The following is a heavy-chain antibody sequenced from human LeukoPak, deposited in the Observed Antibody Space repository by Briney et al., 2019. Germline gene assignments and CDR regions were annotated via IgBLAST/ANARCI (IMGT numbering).Heavy chain of an antibody. D-gene: IGHD3-22*01. CDR1: GFTFSTYS. Sequence: GGSLRLSCAASGFTFSTYSMNWVRQAPGKGLEWVSSISSGSGGSTYYADSVKGRFTISRDNSKNTLYLQMNSLRAKDTAVYYCAKVRITMIVVVLFDYWGQGTLVTVSS. CDR2: ISSGSGGST. J-gene: IGHJ4*02. CDR3: AKVRITMIVVVLFDY. V-gene: IGHV3-23*01.